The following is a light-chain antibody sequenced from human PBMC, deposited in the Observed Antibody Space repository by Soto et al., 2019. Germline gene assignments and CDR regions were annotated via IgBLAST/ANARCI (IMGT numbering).Light chain of an antibody. V-gene: IGKV1-5*03. CDR1: QTISSW. Sequence: DSHIPQSRCTRSGSVEDGVTITFRASQTISSWLAWYQQKPGKAPKLLIYKASTLKSGVPSRFSGSGSGTEFTLTISILQPDDFATYCCQQDNTYSTFGQGTLLEV. J-gene: IGKJ5*01. CDR2: KAS. CDR3: QQDNTYST.